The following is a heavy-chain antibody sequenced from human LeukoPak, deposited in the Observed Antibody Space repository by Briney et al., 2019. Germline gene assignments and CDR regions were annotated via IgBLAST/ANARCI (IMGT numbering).Heavy chain of an antibody. CDR3: AKDPFDY. CDR2: ISYDGSNK. CDR1: GFTFSSYG. V-gene: IGHV3-30*18. J-gene: IGHJ4*02. Sequence: PGRSLRLSCAASGFTFSSYGMHWVRQAPGKGLEWVAVISYDGSNKFYADSVKGRFTISRDNSKNTLSLQMNSLRGEDTAVYYCAKDPFDYWGQETLVTVSS.